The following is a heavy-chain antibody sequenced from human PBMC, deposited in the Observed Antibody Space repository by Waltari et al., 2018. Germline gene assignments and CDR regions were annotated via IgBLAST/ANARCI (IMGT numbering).Heavy chain of an antibody. CDR3: AKDRHSSLSYYYYYMDD. J-gene: IGHJ6*03. CDR2: ITGEGDST. CDR1: GFTFISYA. Sequence: EVQLVESGGGLVHPGGSRRLSCVASGFTFISYALSCVRQAPGKGLEWVSVITGEGDSTEYADSVKGRFTISQDKSRNTLHLQMNSLRVEDTAVYYCAKDRHSSLSYYYYYMDDWGNGTAVTVSS. V-gene: IGHV3-23*04.